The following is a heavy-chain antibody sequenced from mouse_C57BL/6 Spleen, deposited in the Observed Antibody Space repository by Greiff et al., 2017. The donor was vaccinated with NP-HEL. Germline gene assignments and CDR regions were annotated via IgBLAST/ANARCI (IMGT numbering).Heavy chain of an antibody. CDR1: GFNIKDSY. CDR2: IDPEDGET. J-gene: IGHJ4*01. V-gene: IGHV14-2*01. CDR3: AIIYYGTEMDRDYAMDY. Sequence: EVQLQQSGAELVKPGASVKLSCTASGFNIKDSYMHWVKQRTEQGLEWIGRIDPEDGETKYAPKFQGKATITADTSSNTAYLQLSSLTSEDTAVYYCAIIYYGTEMDRDYAMDYWGQGTSVTVSS. D-gene: IGHD2-1*01.